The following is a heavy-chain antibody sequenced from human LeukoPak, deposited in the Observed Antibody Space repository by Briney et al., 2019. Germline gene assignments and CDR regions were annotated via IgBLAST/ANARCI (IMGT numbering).Heavy chain of an antibody. Sequence: RASVKVSCTASGYTFTSYGISWVRQAPGQGLEWMGSISASNGSTNYAQNLKGRVTMTTDKSTNTAYMQMRDLRSDDSCVYYCAVTTVTLVAFDIWGQGTMVTVSS. CDR2: ISASNGST. J-gene: IGHJ3*02. CDR1: GYTFTSYG. CDR3: AVTTVTLVAFDI. V-gene: IGHV1-18*01. D-gene: IGHD4-17*01.